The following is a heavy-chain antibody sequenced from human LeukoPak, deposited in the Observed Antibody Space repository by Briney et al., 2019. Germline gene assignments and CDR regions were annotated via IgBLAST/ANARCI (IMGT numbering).Heavy chain of an antibody. CDR2: ISGSGGTT. D-gene: IGHD5-12*01. CDR3: AKCGSSGCHLIDY. CDR1: GFTFSSYA. Sequence: PGGSLRLSCAASGFTFSSYAMSWVRQAPGKGLEWVSAISGSGGTTYYADSVTGRFTISRDNSKNTLYLQMNSLRAEDTAVYYCAKCGSSGCHLIDYWGLGTLVTVSS. J-gene: IGHJ4*02. V-gene: IGHV3-23*01.